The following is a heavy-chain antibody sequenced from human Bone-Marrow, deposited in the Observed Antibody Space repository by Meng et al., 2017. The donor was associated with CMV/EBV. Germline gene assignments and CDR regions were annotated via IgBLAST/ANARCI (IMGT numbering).Heavy chain of an antibody. D-gene: IGHD5-24*01. CDR1: GGTFSSYA. CDR2: IIPIFGTA. CDR3: ARRRDGYNYLYY. Sequence: SCKGSGGTFSSYAISWVRQAPGQGLEWMGGIIPIFGTANYAQKFQGRVTITADKSTSTAYMELSSLRSEDTAVYYCARRRDGYNYLYYWGQGTLVTVSS. V-gene: IGHV1-69*06. J-gene: IGHJ4*02.